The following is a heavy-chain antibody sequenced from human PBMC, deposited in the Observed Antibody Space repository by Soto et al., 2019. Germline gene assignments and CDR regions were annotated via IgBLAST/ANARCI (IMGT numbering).Heavy chain of an antibody. CDR2: INHSGST. CDR1: GGSFSGYY. D-gene: IGHD3-10*01. Sequence: LSLTRAVYGGSFSGYYWSWIRQPRGKGLEWIGEINHSGSTNYNPSLKSRVTVSVDTSKNQFSLKLSSVTAADTAVYYCARGPRGYGSGSSSGSYFDYWGQGTLVTVSS. V-gene: IGHV4-34*01. J-gene: IGHJ4*02. CDR3: ARGPRGYGSGSSSGSYFDY.